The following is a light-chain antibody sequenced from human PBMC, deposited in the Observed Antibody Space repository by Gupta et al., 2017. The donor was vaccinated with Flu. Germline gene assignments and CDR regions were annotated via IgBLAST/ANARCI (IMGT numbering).Light chain of an antibody. CDR1: TGAVTSGHY. J-gene: IGLJ2*01. CDR3: LLSYGDTRPV. CDR2: VTS. Sequence: QAVVTQEPSLTVSLGGTVTLTCASSTGAVTSGHYPYWFQQKPGQAPRTLIYVTSNRHSWTPAGFSGSLLGGKAALTLSGAQPEDEAVYYCLLSYGDTRPVFGGGTKLTVL. V-gene: IGLV7-46*01.